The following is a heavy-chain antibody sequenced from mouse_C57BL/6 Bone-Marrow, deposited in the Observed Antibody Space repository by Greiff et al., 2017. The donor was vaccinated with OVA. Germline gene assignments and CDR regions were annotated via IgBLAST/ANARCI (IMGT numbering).Heavy chain of an antibody. Sequence: EVKLMESGPELVKPGASVKISCKASGYSFTDYNMNWVKQSNGKSLEWIGVINPNYGTTSYNQKFKGKATLTVDQSSSTAYMQLNSLTSEDSAVYYCAATVVAETFDYWGQGTTLTVSS. CDR3: AATVVAETFDY. CDR1: GYSFTDYN. CDR2: INPNYGTT. D-gene: IGHD1-1*01. J-gene: IGHJ2*01. V-gene: IGHV1-39*01.